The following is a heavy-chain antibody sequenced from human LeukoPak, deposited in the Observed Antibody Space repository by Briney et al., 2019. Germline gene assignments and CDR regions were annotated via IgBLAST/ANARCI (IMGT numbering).Heavy chain of an antibody. D-gene: IGHD3-22*01. CDR2: IYYSGST. V-gene: IGHV4-59*12. CDR1: GGSISSYY. CDR3: ARVLEGYDSSGYYIDY. J-gene: IGHJ4*02. Sequence: PSETLSLTCTVSGGSISSYYWSWIRQPPGKGLEWVGYIYYSGSTNYNPSLKSRVTISVDTSKNQFSLKLSSVTAADTAVYYCARVLEGYDSSGYYIDYWGQGTLVTVSS.